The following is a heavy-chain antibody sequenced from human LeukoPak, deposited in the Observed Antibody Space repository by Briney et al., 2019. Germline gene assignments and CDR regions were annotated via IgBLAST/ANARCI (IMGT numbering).Heavy chain of an antibody. CDR3: ARTPSNGPDDAFDI. V-gene: IGHV1-2*04. D-gene: IGHD2-8*01. CDR2: INPNSGGT. J-gene: IGHJ3*02. CDR1: GYTFTGYY. Sequence: ASVRVSCKASGYTFTGYYMHWVRQAPGQGLEWMGWINPNSGGTNYAQKFQGWVTMTRDTSISTAYMELSRLRSDDTAVYYCARTPSNGPDDAFDIWGQGTMVTVSS.